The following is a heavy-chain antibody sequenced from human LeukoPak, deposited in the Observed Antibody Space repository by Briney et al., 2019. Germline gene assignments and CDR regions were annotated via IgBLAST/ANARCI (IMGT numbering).Heavy chain of an antibody. J-gene: IGHJ5*02. D-gene: IGHD6-19*01. Sequence: ASVKVSCKASGYTFTSYGISWVRQAPGQGLEWMGWISAYNGNTNYAQKLQGRVTMTTDTSTSTAYMELRSLRSDDTAVYYCARDLIAVAGRLDDWFDPWDQGPLVTVSS. CDR3: ARDLIAVAGRLDDWFDP. CDR2: ISAYNGNT. CDR1: GYTFTSYG. V-gene: IGHV1-18*01.